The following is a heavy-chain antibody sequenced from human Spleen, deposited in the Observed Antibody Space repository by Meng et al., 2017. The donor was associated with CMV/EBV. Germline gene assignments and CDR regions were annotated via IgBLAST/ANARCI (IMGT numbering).Heavy chain of an antibody. D-gene: IGHD3-16*01. V-gene: IGHV3-30*02. Sequence: GESLKISCAASGFSFSSYGMHWVRQAPGKGLEWVAFIRSDGGNEHYADSVKGRFTITRDNSKNTVYLQMNSLRPEETAIYYCAKDLLLFGGANAYFDYWGQGTLVTVSS. CDR1: GFSFSSYG. CDR3: AKDLLLFGGANAYFDY. CDR2: IRSDGGNE. J-gene: IGHJ4*02.